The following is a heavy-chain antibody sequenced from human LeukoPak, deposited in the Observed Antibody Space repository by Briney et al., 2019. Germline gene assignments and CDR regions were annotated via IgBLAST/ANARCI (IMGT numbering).Heavy chain of an antibody. CDR1: GFTFSSYG. D-gene: IGHD1-1*01. Sequence: PGRSLRLSCAASGFTFSSYGMHWVRQAPGKGLEWVALIWYDGSNKYYTDSVKGRFTISRDNSKNTLYLQMNSLRAEDTAVYYCAKDLNWVRELFDYWGQGTLVTVSS. V-gene: IGHV3-33*06. CDR2: IWYDGSNK. J-gene: IGHJ4*02. CDR3: AKDLNWVRELFDY.